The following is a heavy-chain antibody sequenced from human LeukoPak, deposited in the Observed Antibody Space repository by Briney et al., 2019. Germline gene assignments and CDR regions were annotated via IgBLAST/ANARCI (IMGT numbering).Heavy chain of an antibody. V-gene: IGHV4-34*01. CDR2: INHSGST. J-gene: IGHJ4*02. CDR3: ARSVDTAMVY. D-gene: IGHD5-18*01. Sequence: SETLSLTCAVYGGSFSGYYWSWIRQPPGKGLEWIGEINHSGSTNYNPSLKSRVTISVDTSKNQFSLKLSSVTAADTAVYYCARSVDTAMVYWGQGTLVTVSS. CDR1: GGSFSGYY.